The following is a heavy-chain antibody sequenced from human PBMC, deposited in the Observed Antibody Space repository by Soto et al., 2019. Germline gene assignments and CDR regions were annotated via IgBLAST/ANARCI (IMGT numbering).Heavy chain of an antibody. CDR3: AKTLWDTSGWKTDY. J-gene: IGHJ4*02. Sequence: SETLSLSCTVSGDSISSLYWSWIRQPPGKGLEWISYIYYSGSINYNPSLKSRVTISVDPSKNQFSLRLSSVTAAATAVYYCAKTLWDTSGWKTDYWGQGTLVTVS. D-gene: IGHD6-19*01. CDR1: GDSISSLY. CDR2: IYYSGSI. V-gene: IGHV4-59*03.